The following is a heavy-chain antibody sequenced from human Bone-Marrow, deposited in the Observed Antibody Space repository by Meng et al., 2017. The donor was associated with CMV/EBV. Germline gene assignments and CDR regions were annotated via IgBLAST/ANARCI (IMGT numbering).Heavy chain of an antibody. J-gene: IGHJ4*02. D-gene: IGHD2-21*01. Sequence: GESLKISCAASGFTFSSYWMSWVRQAPGKGLEWVANIKQDGSEKYYVDSVKGRFTISRDNAKNSLYLQMNSLRAEDTAVYYCARDRTLKGPEYCGGECSFDYWGLGTLVTVSS. CDR2: IKQDGSEK. CDR3: ARDRTLKGPEYCGGECSFDY. CDR1: GFTFSSYW. V-gene: IGHV3-7*01.